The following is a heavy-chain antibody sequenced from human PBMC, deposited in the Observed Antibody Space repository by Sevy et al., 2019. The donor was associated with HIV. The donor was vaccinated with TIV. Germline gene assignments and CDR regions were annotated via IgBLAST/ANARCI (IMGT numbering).Heavy chain of an antibody. Sequence: GESLKISCAASGFTFSMYAIKWVRQAPGKGLEWVALISYDGGNKYHADSVKGRFTISRDNSKNTLYLQMNSRGAEDTAVYYCARVNSFDGDYVGGDYSGQGTLVTVSS. J-gene: IGHJ4*02. D-gene: IGHD4-17*01. CDR2: ISYDGGNK. CDR3: ARVNSFDGDYVGGDY. CDR1: GFTFSMYA. V-gene: IGHV3-30-3*01.